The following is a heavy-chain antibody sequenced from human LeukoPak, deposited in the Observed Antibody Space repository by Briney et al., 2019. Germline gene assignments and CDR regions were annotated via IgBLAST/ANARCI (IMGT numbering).Heavy chain of an antibody. CDR2: ISGSGGST. J-gene: IGHJ4*02. CDR1: GFTFSSYA. CDR3: AKDFFGFGELLPHDY. D-gene: IGHD3-10*01. V-gene: IGHV3-23*01. Sequence: PGASLRLSCAASGFTFSSYAMSWVRQAPGKGLEWVSAISGSGGSTYYADSVKGRFTISRDNSKNTLYLQMNGLRAEDTAVYYCAKDFFGFGELLPHDYWGQGTLVTVSS.